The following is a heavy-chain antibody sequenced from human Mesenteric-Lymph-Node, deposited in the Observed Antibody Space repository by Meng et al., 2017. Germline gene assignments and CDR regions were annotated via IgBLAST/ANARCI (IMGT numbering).Heavy chain of an antibody. J-gene: IGHJ3*02. CDR1: GFTFSSYA. V-gene: IGHV3-30*04. Sequence: GESLKIPCAASGFTFSSYAMHWVCQAPGKGLEWVAVISYDGSNKYYADSVKGRFTISRDNSKNTLYLQMNSLRAEDTAVYYCAILAVAGTFDIWGQGTMVTVSS. CDR2: ISYDGSNK. CDR3: AILAVAGTFDI. D-gene: IGHD6-19*01.